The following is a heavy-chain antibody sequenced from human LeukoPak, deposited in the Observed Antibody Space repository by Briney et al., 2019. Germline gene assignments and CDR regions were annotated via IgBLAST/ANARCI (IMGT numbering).Heavy chain of an antibody. D-gene: IGHD3-3*01. J-gene: IGHJ4*02. CDR3: AKDVVDLPDY. V-gene: IGHV3-30*02. Sequence: GGSLRLSCAASGFTFSSYGMHWVRQAPGKGLEWVAFIRYDGSNKYYADSVKGRFTISRDSSKNTLYLQMNSLRAEDTAVYYCAKDVVDLPDYWGQGTLVTVSS. CDR2: IRYDGSNK. CDR1: GFTFSSYG.